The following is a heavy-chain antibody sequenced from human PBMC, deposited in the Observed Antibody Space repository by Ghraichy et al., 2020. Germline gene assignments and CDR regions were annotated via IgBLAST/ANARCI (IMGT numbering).Heavy chain of an antibody. Sequence: GESLNISCAASGFTFSSYAMSWVRQAPGKGLEWVSAISGSGGSTYYADSVKGRFTISRDNSKNTLYLQMNSLRAEDTAVYYCAKDLDGGDYYYGMDVWGQGTTVTVSS. CDR2: ISGSGGST. CDR1: GFTFSSYA. CDR3: AKDLDGGDYYYGMDV. J-gene: IGHJ6*02. D-gene: IGHD4-23*01. V-gene: IGHV3-23*01.